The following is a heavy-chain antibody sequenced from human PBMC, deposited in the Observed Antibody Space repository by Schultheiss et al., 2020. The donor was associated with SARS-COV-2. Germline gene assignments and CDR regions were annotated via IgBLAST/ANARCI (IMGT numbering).Heavy chain of an antibody. V-gene: IGHV1-2*06. J-gene: IGHJ4*02. CDR3: ARVRKCCSGGSCSGPLYFDF. Sequence: GESLKISCKASGYTFTGYYMHWVRQAPGQGLEWMGRINPNSGGTNYVQKLQGKVTMTRDTSISAAYMELSSLRSEDMAVYYCARVRKCCSGGSCSGPLYFDFLFQGALDPAAS. CDR2: INPNSGGT. D-gene: IGHD2-15*01. CDR1: GYTFTGYY.